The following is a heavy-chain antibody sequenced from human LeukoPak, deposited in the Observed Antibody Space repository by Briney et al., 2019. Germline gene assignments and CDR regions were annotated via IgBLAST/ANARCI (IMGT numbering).Heavy chain of an antibody. CDR3: AKHASIAGAGGWLDP. D-gene: IGHD6-13*01. CDR1: GGSIINYY. Sequence: SETLSLTCTVSGGSIINYYWSWIRRPPGKGLEWIGYIHSSGSTNYDPFLKSRVTMSVDTSKNQFSLKLSSVTAADTAVYYCAKHASIAGAGGWLDPWGLGTPVTVSS. CDR2: IHSSGST. J-gene: IGHJ5*02. V-gene: IGHV4-4*09.